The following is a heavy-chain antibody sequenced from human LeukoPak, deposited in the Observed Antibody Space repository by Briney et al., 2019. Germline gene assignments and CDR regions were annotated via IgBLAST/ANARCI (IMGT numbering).Heavy chain of an antibody. CDR1: GFPFSTYA. CDR3: AKGERDFDY. D-gene: IGHD1-1*01. J-gene: IGHJ4*02. V-gene: IGHV3-30*04. Sequence: PGRSLRLSCAASGFPFSTYAMHWVRQAPGKGLEWVAVISYDGSNKYYTDSVKGRFTISRDNSKNTVYLQMNSLRGEDTAVYYCAKGERDFDYWGQGTLVTVSS. CDR2: ISYDGSNK.